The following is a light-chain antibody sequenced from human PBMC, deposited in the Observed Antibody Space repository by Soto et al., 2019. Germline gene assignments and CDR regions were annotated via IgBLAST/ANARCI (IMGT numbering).Light chain of an antibody. CDR2: DVT. Sequence: QSALTQPGSVSGSPGQSITISCTGTSSDIGAYNYVSWYQQHPGKAPKLVIFDVTNRPSGVSTRFSGSKSGNTASLTISGLQAEDEADYYCCSFTSGNTAYVFGTGTKDTVL. CDR1: SSDIGAYNY. CDR3: CSFTSGNTAYV. V-gene: IGLV2-14*01. J-gene: IGLJ1*01.